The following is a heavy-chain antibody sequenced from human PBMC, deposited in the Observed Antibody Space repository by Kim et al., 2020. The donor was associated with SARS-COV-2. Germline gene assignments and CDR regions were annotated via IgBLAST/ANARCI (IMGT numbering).Heavy chain of an antibody. CDR1: GFTFSSYA. V-gene: IGHV3-23*01. Sequence: GGSLRLSCVASGFTFSSYAMSWVRQAPGKGLEWVSAISGSGGSTYYADSMKGRFTISRDNSKNTLYLQMNSLRAEDTAVYYCANSGSYCSSTSCYLPFDPWGQGTLVTVSS. CDR2: ISGSGGST. D-gene: IGHD2-2*01. CDR3: ANSGSYCSSTSCYLPFDP. J-gene: IGHJ5*02.